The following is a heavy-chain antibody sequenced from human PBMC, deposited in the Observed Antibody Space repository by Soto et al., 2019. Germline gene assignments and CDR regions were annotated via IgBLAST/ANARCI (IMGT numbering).Heavy chain of an antibody. J-gene: IGHJ6*02. D-gene: IGHD7-27*01. CDR3: ARDLWGDYYYRMDV. Sequence: SETLSLTCAVYGGSFSGYYWTWIRQPPGTGLEWIGEINHSGSTNYNPSLKSRVTISVDTSKNQFSLKLSSVTAADTAVYYCARDLWGDYYYRMDVWGQGTTVTVSS. V-gene: IGHV4-34*01. CDR1: GGSFSGYY. CDR2: INHSGST.